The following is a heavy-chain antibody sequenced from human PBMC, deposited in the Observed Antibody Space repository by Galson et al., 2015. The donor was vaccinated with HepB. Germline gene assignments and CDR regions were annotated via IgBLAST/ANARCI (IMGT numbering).Heavy chain of an antibody. D-gene: IGHD2-21*02. V-gene: IGHV1-46*01. CDR2: INPSGGST. CDR1: GYTFTSYY. J-gene: IGHJ4*02. Sequence: SCKASGYTFTSYYMHWVRQAPGQGLEWMGIINPSGGSTSYAQKFQGRVTMTRDTSTSTVYMELSSLRSEDTAVYYCARGGIVVVTAISEDFDYWGQGTLVTVSS. CDR3: ARGGIVVVTAISEDFDY.